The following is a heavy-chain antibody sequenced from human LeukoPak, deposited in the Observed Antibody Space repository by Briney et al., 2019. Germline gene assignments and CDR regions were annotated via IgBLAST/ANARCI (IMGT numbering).Heavy chain of an antibody. J-gene: IGHJ4*02. Sequence: SSETLSLTCAVSGGSISSSNWWSWVRQPPGKGLEWIGEIYHSGSTNYNPSLKSRVTISVDKSKNQFSLKLSSVTAADTAVYYCARAGFVAAAHYFDYWGQGTLVTVSS. CDR2: IYHSGST. CDR1: GGSISSSNW. V-gene: IGHV4-4*02. CDR3: ARAGFVAAAHYFDY. D-gene: IGHD1-14*01.